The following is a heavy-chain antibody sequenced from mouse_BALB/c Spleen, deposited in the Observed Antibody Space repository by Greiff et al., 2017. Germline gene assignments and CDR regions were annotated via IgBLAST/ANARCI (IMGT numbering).Heavy chain of an antibody. CDR3: NAHGSSSMDY. CDR1: GFNIKDYY. D-gene: IGHD1-1*01. J-gene: IGHJ4*01. CDR2: IDPENGDT. Sequence: EVQLQQSGAELVRSGASVKLSCTASGFNIKDYYMHWVKQRPEQGLEWIGWIDPENGDTEYAPKFQGKATMTADTSSNTAYLQLSSLTSEDTAVYYCNAHGSSSMDYWGQGTSVTVSS. V-gene: IGHV14-4*02.